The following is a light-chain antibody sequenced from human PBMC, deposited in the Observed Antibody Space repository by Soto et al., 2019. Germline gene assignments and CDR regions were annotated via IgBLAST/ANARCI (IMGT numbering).Light chain of an antibody. J-gene: IGLJ2*01. CDR1: KSNIGRYS. Sequence: QSALTQPPSLSGTPGQRVTIPCFGSKSNIGRYSVNWYQHFPGTAPKILIYSDDERPSGVPDRFSGSKSGTSATLGITGLQTGDEADYYCGTWDSSLSAVVFGGGTKVTVL. CDR2: SDD. CDR3: GTWDSSLSAVV. V-gene: IGLV1-44*01.